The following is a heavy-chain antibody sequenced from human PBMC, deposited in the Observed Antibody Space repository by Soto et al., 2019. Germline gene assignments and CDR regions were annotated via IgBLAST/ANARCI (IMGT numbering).Heavy chain of an antibody. D-gene: IGHD3-22*01. CDR3: ARGYYYDSSGPTTAGATNAFDI. CDR1: GFTFSSYG. V-gene: IGHV3-33*01. CDR2: IWYDGSNK. Sequence: QVQLVESGGGVVQPGRSVRLSCAASGFTFSSYGMHWVRQAPGKGLEWVAVIWYDGSNKYYADSVKGRFTISRDNSKNTLYLQMNSLRAEDTAVYYCARGYYYDSSGPTTAGATNAFDIWGQGTMVTVSS. J-gene: IGHJ3*02.